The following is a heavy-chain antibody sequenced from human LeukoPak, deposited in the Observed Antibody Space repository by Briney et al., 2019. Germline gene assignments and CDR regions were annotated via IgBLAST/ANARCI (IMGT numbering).Heavy chain of an antibody. CDR2: MYSDSNI. Sequence: GGSLRLSCAASGFVVSSSYMAWVRQAPGKGLEWVSFMYSDSNIYYADSVRGRFTISRDDSKNTLYVQVNSLGTEDTAAYYCAKGSYYDSSGSFYFDYWGQGTLVTVSS. CDR3: AKGSYYDSSGSFYFDY. D-gene: IGHD3-22*01. V-gene: IGHV3-53*01. CDR1: GFVVSSSY. J-gene: IGHJ4*02.